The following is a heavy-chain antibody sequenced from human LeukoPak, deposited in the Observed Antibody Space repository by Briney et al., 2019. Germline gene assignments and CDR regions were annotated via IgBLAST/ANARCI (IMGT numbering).Heavy chain of an antibody. Sequence: GGSLRLSCAASGFTFSDYYMTWVRQAPRKGLEWVSYISSSSNTPYYADSVKGRLTVSRDNANTSLYVQMPNLRAEDTAVYSCARRAMGATSFDYWGQGTLVTVSS. D-gene: IGHD1-26*01. V-gene: IGHV3-11*04. CDR1: GFTFSDYY. J-gene: IGHJ4*02. CDR3: ARRAMGATSFDY. CDR2: ISSSSNTP.